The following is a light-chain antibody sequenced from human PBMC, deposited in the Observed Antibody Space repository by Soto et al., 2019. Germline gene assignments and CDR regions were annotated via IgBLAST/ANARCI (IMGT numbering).Light chain of an antibody. CDR3: QQSYTSSWT. J-gene: IGKJ1*01. CDR1: QSINTY. Sequence: DIQMTQSPSSLSASVGDRVTIACRASQSINTYLNWYQQKPGKAPELLIYSASSSLQTGAPSRFSGSGSGTDFTLTINGLQPEDFATYYCQQSYTSSWTFGQGTKV. V-gene: IGKV1-39*01. CDR2: SASS.